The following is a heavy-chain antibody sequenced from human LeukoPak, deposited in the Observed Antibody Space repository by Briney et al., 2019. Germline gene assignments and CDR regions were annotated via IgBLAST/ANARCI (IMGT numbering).Heavy chain of an antibody. CDR1: GGTFSSYA. D-gene: IGHD3-10*01. Sequence: ASVKVSCKASGGTFSSYAISRVRHAPAQGLEWMGGIITIFGTANYAQKFQGRVTITADKSTSTGYMEPSRLRSEDTAVYYCARDEFGVDYWGQGTLVTVP. V-gene: IGHV1-69*06. CDR2: IITIFGTA. J-gene: IGHJ4*02. CDR3: ARDEFGVDY.